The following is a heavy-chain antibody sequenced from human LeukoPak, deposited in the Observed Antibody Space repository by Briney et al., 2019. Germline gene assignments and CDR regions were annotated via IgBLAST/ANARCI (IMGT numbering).Heavy chain of an antibody. J-gene: IGHJ4*02. V-gene: IGHV1-2*02. CDR1: GYTFTDHF. CDR2: INPYNGYT. Sequence: GDSVKVSCTSSGYTFTDHFIHWVRQAPGQGLEWVGEINPYNGYTKYAWRLQGRVTMTRDTSISTAFMEVSRLTSDDTAVYYCARDYSLNDFDYWGQGTLVTVAS. D-gene: IGHD1-1*01. CDR3: ARDYSLNDFDY.